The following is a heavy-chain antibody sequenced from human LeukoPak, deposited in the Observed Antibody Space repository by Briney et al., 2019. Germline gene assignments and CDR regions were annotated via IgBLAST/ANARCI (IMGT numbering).Heavy chain of an antibody. CDR1: GFTFSSYA. D-gene: IGHD3-10*01. CDR2: ISYDGSNK. Sequence: PGGSLRLSCAASGFTFSSYAMHWVRQAPGKGLEWVAVISYDGSNKYYADSVKGRFTISRDNSKNTLYLQMNSLRAEDTAVYYCARPYYYGSGSYRDYWGQGTLVTVSS. J-gene: IGHJ4*02. CDR3: ARPYYYGSGSYRDY. V-gene: IGHV3-30*14.